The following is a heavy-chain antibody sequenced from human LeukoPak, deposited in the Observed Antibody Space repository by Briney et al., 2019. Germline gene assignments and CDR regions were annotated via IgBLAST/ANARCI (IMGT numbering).Heavy chain of an antibody. V-gene: IGHV1-2*06. CDR3: ARVGFTSSWSNFDY. CDR1: GYTFAAYF. CDR2: INPNGGDT. D-gene: IGHD6-13*01. Sequence: ASVKVSCKASGYTFAAYFIHWGRQAPGQGLEWMGRINPNGGDTNYAQKFQGRVTMTGDTSISTAYMELSSLRSDDTAMYYCARVGFTSSWSNFDYWGQGTLVTVSS. J-gene: IGHJ4*02.